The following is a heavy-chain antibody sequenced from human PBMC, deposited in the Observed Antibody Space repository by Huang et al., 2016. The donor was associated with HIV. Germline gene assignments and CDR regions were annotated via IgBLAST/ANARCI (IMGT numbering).Heavy chain of an antibody. Sequence: QVQLEQWGAGLLKASETLSLTCAVYGGSFSGYYWNWLRPAPGKGLEWVGEINHSGNTNYNPPLKSRVNMSVDTSKSQFSLYLTSLSAADTGTYFCARRYNSRRDYWGRGTLVTVHS. CDR1: GGSFSGYY. J-gene: IGHJ4*02. V-gene: IGHV4-34*02. CDR3: ARRYNSRRDY. D-gene: IGHD3-22*01. CDR2: INHSGNT.